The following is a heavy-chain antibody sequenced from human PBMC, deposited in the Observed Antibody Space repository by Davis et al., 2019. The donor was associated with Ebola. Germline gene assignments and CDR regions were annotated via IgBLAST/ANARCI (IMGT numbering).Heavy chain of an antibody. D-gene: IGHD4-17*01. J-gene: IGHJ5*02. CDR1: GGTFSSHA. V-gene: IGHV1-69*04. CDR2: IIPILGIA. CDR3: AREQGTVTTSWFDP. Sequence: AASVKVSCKASGGTFSSHAISWVRQAPGQGLEWMGRIIPILGIANYAQKFQGRVTITADKSTSTAYMELSSLRSDDTAVYYCAREQGTVTTSWFDPWGQGTLVTVSS.